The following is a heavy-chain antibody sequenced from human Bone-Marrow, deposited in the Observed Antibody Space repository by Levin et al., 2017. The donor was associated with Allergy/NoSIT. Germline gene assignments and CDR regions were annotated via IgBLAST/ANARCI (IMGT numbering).Heavy chain of an antibody. D-gene: IGHD6-13*01. CDR3: AKVVAAAGYYFDY. J-gene: IGHJ4*02. V-gene: IGHV3-23*01. CDR1: GFTFSSYA. Sequence: QSGGSLRLSCAASGFTFSSYAMSWVRQAPGKGLEWVSAISGSDGSTYSADSVKGRFTISRDNSENTLYLQMNSLRAEDTAIYYCAKVVAAAGYYFDYWGQGTLVTVSS. CDR2: ISGSDGST.